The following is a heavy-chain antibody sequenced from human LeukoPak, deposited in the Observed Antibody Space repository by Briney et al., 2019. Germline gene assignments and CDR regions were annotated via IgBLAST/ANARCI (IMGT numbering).Heavy chain of an antibody. Sequence: GESLKISCKGSGYSFTSYWSGWVRQMPGKGLEWMVIIDPGDSDTRYSPSFQGQVTISPDKSISTAYLQWSSLKASDTAMYYCARPSVEGATFMSPFDYWGQGTLVTVSS. CDR3: ARPSVEGATFMSPFDY. V-gene: IGHV5-51*01. CDR1: GYSFTSYW. D-gene: IGHD1-26*01. CDR2: IDPGDSDT. J-gene: IGHJ4*02.